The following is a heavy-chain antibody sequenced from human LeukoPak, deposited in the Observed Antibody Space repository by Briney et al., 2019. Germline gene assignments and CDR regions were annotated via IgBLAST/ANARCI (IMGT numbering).Heavy chain of an antibody. J-gene: IGHJ6*03. CDR1: GGSISSSNW. CDR3: ARDLNPMVRGVTTVLGYYYYYMDV. V-gene: IGHV4-4*02. CDR2: IYHSGST. D-gene: IGHD3-10*01. Sequence: SETLSLTCAVSGGSISSSNWWSWVRQPPGKGLEWIGEIYHSGSTNYNPSLKSRVTISVDKSKNQFSLKLSSVTAADTAVYYCARDLNPMVRGVTTVLGYYYYYMDVWGKGTTVTISS.